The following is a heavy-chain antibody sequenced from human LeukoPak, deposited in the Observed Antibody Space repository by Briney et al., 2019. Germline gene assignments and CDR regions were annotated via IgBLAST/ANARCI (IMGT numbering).Heavy chain of an antibody. CDR1: GYTFTSYA. D-gene: IGHD6-6*01. Sequence: GASVKVSCKASGYTFTSYAMHWVRQAPGQRLEWMGWINAGNGNTKYSQKFQGRVTITTDESTSTAYMELSSLRSEDTAVYYCARGSSSHYYFDYWGQGTLVTVSS. V-gene: IGHV1-3*01. J-gene: IGHJ4*02. CDR3: ARGSSSHYYFDY. CDR2: INAGNGNT.